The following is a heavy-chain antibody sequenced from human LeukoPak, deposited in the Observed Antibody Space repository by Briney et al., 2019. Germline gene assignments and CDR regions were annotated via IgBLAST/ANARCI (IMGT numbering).Heavy chain of an antibody. D-gene: IGHD5-12*01. V-gene: IGHV1-69*04. CDR1: GGTFSSYA. J-gene: IGHJ4*02. CDR2: IIPILGIA. CDR3: ARGSIVATTFDY. Sequence: GASVKVSCKASGGTFSSYAISWVRQAPGQGLEWMGRIIPILGIANYAQKFQGRVTITADKSTSTAYMELSSLRSEDTAVYYCARGSIVATTFDYWGQGTLVTVSS.